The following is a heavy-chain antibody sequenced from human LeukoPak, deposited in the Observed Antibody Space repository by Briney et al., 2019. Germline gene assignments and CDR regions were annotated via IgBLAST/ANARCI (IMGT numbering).Heavy chain of an antibody. V-gene: IGHV4-39*07. Sequence: SETLSLTCTVSGGSISTSNYYWGWIRQPPGKGLEWIGNNSPSLKSRVTISLDTSRNRFSLKLTSVTAADTAVYYCAKSNGYGLVDIWGQGTMVTVSS. CDR3: AKSNGYGLVDI. J-gene: IGHJ3*02. D-gene: IGHD3-10*01. CDR1: GGSISTSNYY.